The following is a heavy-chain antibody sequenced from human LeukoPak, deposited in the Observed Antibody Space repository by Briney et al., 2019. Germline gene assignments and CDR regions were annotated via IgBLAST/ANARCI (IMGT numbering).Heavy chain of an antibody. CDR3: ARGDWSSSIDY. V-gene: IGHV4-30-4*01. J-gene: IGHJ4*02. CDR2: IYYSGST. CDR1: GGSIISGDFY. Sequence: SETLSLTCTVSGGSIISGDFYWIWIRQPPGKGLEWIGYIYYSGSTYYNPSLKSLITVSVDTSKNQFSLKLNSVTAADTAVYYCARGDWSSSIDYWGQGTLVTVSS. D-gene: IGHD6-6*01.